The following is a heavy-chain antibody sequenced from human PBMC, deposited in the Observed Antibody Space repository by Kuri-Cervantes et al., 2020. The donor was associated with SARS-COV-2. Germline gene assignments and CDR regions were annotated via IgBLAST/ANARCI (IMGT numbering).Heavy chain of an antibody. V-gene: IGHV4-39*01. CDR3: ARHDY. Sequence: GSLRLSCTVSGGSISSGGYYWGWIRQPPGKGLEFIGTIYYDGRTYYNTSLKSRVTISADTSKNQFSLKLSSVTAADTAVYYCARHDYWGQGTLVTVSS. CDR1: GGSISSGGYY. J-gene: IGHJ4*02. CDR2: IYYDGRT.